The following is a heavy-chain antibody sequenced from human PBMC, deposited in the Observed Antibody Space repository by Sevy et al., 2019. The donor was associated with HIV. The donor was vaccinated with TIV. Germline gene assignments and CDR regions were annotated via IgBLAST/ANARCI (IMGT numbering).Heavy chain of an antibody. J-gene: IGHJ4*02. CDR1: GFNFSENG. V-gene: IGHV3-33*03. D-gene: IGHD2-21*02. CDR3: AKDECGGNCYFDF. Sequence: GGSLRLSCAASGFNFSENGMHWVRQAPGKGLEWVAVIWFFGTGKYYGDSVKGRFTISRDNSKNTLYLQMDSLRPDDTAMYYCAKDECGGNCYFDFWGQGTLVTVSS. CDR2: IWFFGTGK.